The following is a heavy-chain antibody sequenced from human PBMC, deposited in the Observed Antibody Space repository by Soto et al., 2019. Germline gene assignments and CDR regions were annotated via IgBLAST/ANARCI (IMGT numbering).Heavy chain of an antibody. J-gene: IGHJ5*02. CDR1: GYTFTSYY. CDR3: ARDPDSHYNDSHASSYP. CDR2: IRPSGGST. D-gene: IGHD3-22*01. Sequence: ASVKVSCKASGYTFTSYYMHWVRQAPGQGLEWMGIIRPSGGSTNYAQKFQGRVTMTRDTSTSTAYMELRSLRSDDTAVYYCARDPDSHYNDSHASSYPWGQG. V-gene: IGHV1-46*01.